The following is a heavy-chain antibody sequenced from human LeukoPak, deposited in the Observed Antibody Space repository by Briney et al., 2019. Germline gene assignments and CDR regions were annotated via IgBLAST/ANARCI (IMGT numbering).Heavy chain of an antibody. CDR3: ARAGHHFDS. J-gene: IGHJ4*02. CDR1: GGTFYSYS. CDR2: ITPIRDIA. V-gene: IGHV1-69*02. D-gene: IGHD6-19*01. Sequence: SVKVSCKASGGTFYSYSIHWVRQAPGQGLEWMGKITPIRDIANYAQRFQGRLTITADKSTTTAYVELSSLRSEDTAVYYCARAGHHFDSWGQGTLVTVSS.